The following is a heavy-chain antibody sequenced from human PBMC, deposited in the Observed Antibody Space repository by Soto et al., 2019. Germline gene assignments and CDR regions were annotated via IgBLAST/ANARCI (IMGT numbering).Heavy chain of an antibody. CDR2: IYYSGST. Sequence: QVQLQESGPGLVKPSETLSLTCTVSGGSVSSGSYYWSWIRQPPGKGLEWIGYIYYSGSTNYNPSLKSRVTISVDTSKNQFSLKLSSVTAADPAVYYCARDRYSSSWYPYNLFDPWGQGTLVTVSS. CDR3: ARDRYSSSWYPYNLFDP. V-gene: IGHV4-61*01. CDR1: GGSVSSGSYY. D-gene: IGHD6-13*01. J-gene: IGHJ5*02.